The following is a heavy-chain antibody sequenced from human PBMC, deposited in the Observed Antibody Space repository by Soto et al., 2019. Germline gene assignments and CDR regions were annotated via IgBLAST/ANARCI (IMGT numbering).Heavy chain of an antibody. D-gene: IGHD5-18*01. J-gene: IGHJ3*02. CDR1: GFTFGASA. Sequence: GGSLRLSCAASGFTFGASALQWVRQASGKGLEWLGRIGSKGETYATAYAASVKGRFTISRDDSKNTAYLQMNSLESEDTAVYYCAKDFGYIYGYDAFDIWGQGTMVNVS. V-gene: IGHV3-73*01. CDR3: AKDFGYIYGYDAFDI. CDR2: IGSKGETYAT.